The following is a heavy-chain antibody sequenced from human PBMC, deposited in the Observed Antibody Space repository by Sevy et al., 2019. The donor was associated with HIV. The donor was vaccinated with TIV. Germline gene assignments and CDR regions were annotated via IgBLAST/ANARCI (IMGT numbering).Heavy chain of an antibody. J-gene: IGHJ1*01. V-gene: IGHV3-30-3*01. CDR3: ALERLSSDVAEYFQN. Sequence: GGSLRLSCAASGFTFNRYSMHWVRQAPGKGLEWVATISFDATNKQYADSVKGRFTISRDNFQNSLFLQMDSLRPEDTAVYYCALERLSSDVAEYFQNWGQGTLVTVSS. CDR2: ISFDATNK. D-gene: IGHD1-1*01. CDR1: GFTFNRYS.